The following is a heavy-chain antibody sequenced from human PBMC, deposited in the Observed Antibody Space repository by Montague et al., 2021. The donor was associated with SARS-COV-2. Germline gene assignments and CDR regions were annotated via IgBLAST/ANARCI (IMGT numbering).Heavy chain of an antibody. CDR3: ARGAVVVTAATEDYYYYYGMDV. D-gene: IGHD2-2*01. Sequence: SETLSLTCAVYGGSFSSYYWSWIRQPPGKGLEWIGEINHSGSTNYNPSLKSRVTISVDTSKNQFSLKLSSVTAADTAVYYCARGAVVVTAATEDYYYYYGMDVWGQGTPVTVSS. V-gene: IGHV4-34*01. CDR1: GGSFSSYY. J-gene: IGHJ6*02. CDR2: INHSGST.